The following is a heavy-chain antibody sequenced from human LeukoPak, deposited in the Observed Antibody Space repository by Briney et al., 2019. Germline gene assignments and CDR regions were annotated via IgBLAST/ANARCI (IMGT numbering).Heavy chain of an antibody. V-gene: IGHV4-30-2*01. CDR1: GGSISSGGYS. D-gene: IGHD3-22*01. Sequence: SQTLSLTCAVSGGSISSGGYSWSWIRQPPGKGLEWIGYIYHSGSTYYNPSLKSRVTISVDRSKNQFSLKLSSVTAGDTAVYYCARRGYYYDSSGFWYFDLWGRGTLVTVSS. J-gene: IGHJ2*01. CDR2: IYHSGST. CDR3: ARRGYYYDSSGFWYFDL.